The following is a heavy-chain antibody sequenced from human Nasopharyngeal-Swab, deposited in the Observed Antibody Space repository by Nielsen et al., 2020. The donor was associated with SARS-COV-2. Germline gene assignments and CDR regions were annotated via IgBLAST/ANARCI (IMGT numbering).Heavy chain of an antibody. CDR2: ISTSSSTI. J-gene: IGHJ4*02. CDR3: ARERLGWVGVVAANPPDY. Sequence: GESLKISCAASGVTFSSCIMNWVRQAPGKGLEWVSYISTSSSTIYYADSVKGRFTISRDNAKNSLYLQMNSLRAEDTAVYYCARERLGWVGVVAANPPDYWGKGNLVTVSS. V-gene: IGHV3-48*04. CDR1: GVTFSSCI. D-gene: IGHD2-15*01.